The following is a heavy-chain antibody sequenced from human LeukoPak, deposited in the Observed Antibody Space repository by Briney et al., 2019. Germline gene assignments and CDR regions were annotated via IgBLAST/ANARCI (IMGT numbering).Heavy chain of an antibody. Sequence: SVKVSCKASGFTFTSSAVQWVRQARGQRLEWIGWIVVGSGNTNHAQKFQERVTITRDMSTSTAYMELSSLRSEGTAVYYCAADSDTVTRPDYYYYGMDVWGKGTTVTVSS. CDR3: AADSDTVTRPDYYYYGMDV. CDR2: IVVGSGNT. V-gene: IGHV1-58*01. J-gene: IGHJ6*04. D-gene: IGHD4-17*01. CDR1: GFTFTSSA.